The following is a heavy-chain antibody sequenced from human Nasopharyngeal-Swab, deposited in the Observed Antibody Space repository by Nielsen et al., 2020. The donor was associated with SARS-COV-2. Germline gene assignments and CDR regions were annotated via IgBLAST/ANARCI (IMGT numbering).Heavy chain of an antibody. CDR1: GCSISSSSYY. Sequence: SETLSLTCTVSGCSISSSSYYWGWIRQPPGKGLEWIGSIYYSGSTYYNPSLKSRVTISVDTSKNQFSLKLSSVTAADTAVYYCARRQGGWLQAVHYFDYWGQGTLVTVSS. CDR3: ARRQGGWLQAVHYFDY. CDR2: IYYSGST. D-gene: IGHD5-24*01. V-gene: IGHV4-39*01. J-gene: IGHJ4*02.